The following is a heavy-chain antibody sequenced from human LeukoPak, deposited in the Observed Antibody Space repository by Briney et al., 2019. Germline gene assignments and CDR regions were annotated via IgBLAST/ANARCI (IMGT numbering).Heavy chain of an antibody. CDR2: IIPILGIA. CDR1: GGTFSSYA. D-gene: IGHD3-22*01. J-gene: IGHJ3*02. CDR3: ARRYYDSSGYYLDESYDAFDI. Sequence: SVKVSCKASGGTFSSYAISWVRQAPGQGLEWMGRIIPILGIANYAQKFQGRVTITADKSTSTAYMELSSLRSEDTAVYYCARRYYDSSGYYLDESYDAFDIWGQGTMVTVSS. V-gene: IGHV1-69*04.